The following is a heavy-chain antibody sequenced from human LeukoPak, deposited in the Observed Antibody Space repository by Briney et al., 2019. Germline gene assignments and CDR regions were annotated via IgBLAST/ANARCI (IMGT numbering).Heavy chain of an antibody. CDR1: GFTFRSYD. J-gene: IGHJ4*02. CDR2: IRGSGGST. Sequence: GGSLRLSCAASGFTFRSYDMSWVRQSPGKGLEWFSAIRGSGGSTYYADSAKGRFTISRDNSKNTLYLQMNSLRAEDTALYYCAKARDCGGDCYTFYFDYWGQGTLVTVSS. D-gene: IGHD2-21*02. CDR3: AKARDCGGDCYTFYFDY. V-gene: IGHV3-23*01.